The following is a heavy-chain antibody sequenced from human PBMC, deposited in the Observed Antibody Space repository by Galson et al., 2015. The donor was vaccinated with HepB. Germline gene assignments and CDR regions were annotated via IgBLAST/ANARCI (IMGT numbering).Heavy chain of an antibody. J-gene: IGHJ3*01. V-gene: IGHV3-30*03. CDR3: TSVGTEAYDAFDV. D-gene: IGHD4-23*01. CDR2: ISFDGSYK. CDR1: GFTFSDHG. Sequence: SLRLSCAVSGFTFSDHGMHWVRQAPGKGLEWVAVISFDGSYKFYADSVKGRFTISRDDSKNTLYLQMNSLRREDTAVYFCTSVGTEAYDAFDVGGQGTVITVSS.